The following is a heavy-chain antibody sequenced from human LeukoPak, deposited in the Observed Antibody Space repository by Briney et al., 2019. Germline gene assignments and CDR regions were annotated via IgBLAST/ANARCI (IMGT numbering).Heavy chain of an antibody. J-gene: IGHJ5*02. CDR3: AKDRVSPGFNWFDP. D-gene: IGHD2/OR15-2a*01. CDR2: INGRGDNT. V-gene: IGHV3-23*01. CDR1: GVIISSYA. Sequence: GGSLRLSCAASGVIISSYAKRWVGQAPGKGGEGGSEINGRGDNTYYADFVKGRFTISRDNSKSTVYLQMNSLRTEDTAVYYCAKDRVSPGFNWFDPWGQGTLVTVSS.